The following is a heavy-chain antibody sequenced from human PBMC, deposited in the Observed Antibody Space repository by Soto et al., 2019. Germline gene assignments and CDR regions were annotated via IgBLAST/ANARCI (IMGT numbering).Heavy chain of an antibody. CDR3: TREGI. Sequence: VQLVESGGGLAQPGGSLRPSCAASGFTYSDYAMNWVRQVPGKGLEWISQIASSGTPIYYADSVRGRFTISRDNAENSLYLQMNSLRDEDPAVYFCTREGIWGQGTLVTVSS. J-gene: IGHJ4*02. V-gene: IGHV3-48*02. CDR1: GFTYSDYA. CDR2: IASSGTPI.